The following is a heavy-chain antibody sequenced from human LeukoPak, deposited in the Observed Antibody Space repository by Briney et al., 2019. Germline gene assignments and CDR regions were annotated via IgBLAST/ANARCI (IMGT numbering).Heavy chain of an antibody. V-gene: IGHV3-23*01. Sequence: PGGSLRLSCAASGFTFRSYTMSWVRQAPGKGLEWVSVISGSGGNKYYADSVKGRFTISRDNSKNTLYLQMNSLRGEDTAVYYCAKLGTTSVTTGYWGQGTLVTVSS. CDR3: AKLGTTSVTTGY. J-gene: IGHJ4*02. CDR1: GFTFRSYT. D-gene: IGHD4-17*01. CDR2: ISGSGGNK.